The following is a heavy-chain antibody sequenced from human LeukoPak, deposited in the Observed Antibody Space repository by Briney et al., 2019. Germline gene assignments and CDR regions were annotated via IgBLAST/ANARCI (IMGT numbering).Heavy chain of an antibody. CDR1: GGSISSGGYY. J-gene: IGHJ4*02. CDR2: IYDTGST. V-gene: IGHV4-30-2*01. CDR3: ARDHYDSSGYFHFDY. D-gene: IGHD3-22*01. Sequence: PSEALSLTCTVSGGSISSGGYYWSWIRQAPGKGLEWIGYIYDTGSTYYNPSLKSRVTVSVDRSKNQFSLKLSSVTAADTAVYYCARDHYDSSGYFHFDYWGQGTLVTVSS.